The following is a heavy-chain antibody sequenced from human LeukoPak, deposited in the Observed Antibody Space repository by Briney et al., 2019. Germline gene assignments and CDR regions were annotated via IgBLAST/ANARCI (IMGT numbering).Heavy chain of an antibody. V-gene: IGHV1-69*06. CDR3: ATFPRDGYNLRLAYFDY. Sequence: ASVKVSCKASGGTFSSYAISWVRQAPGQGLEWMGGIIPIFGTANYAQKFQGRVTMTEDTSTDTAYMELSSLRSEDTAVYYCATFPRDGYNLRLAYFDYWGQGTLVTVSS. CDR2: IIPIFGTA. D-gene: IGHD5-24*01. CDR1: GGTFSSYA. J-gene: IGHJ4*02.